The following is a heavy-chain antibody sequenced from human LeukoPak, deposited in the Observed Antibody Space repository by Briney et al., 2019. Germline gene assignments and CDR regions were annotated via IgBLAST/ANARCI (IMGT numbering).Heavy chain of an antibody. J-gene: IGHJ5*02. CDR2: ISAYNGNT. CDR1: GYTFTSDG. V-gene: IGHV1-18*01. CDR3: AIRYDGSGTALPAAYNWFDP. D-gene: IGHD3-10*01. Sequence: ASVKVSCKASGYTFTSDGISWVRQAPGQGLEWMGWISAYNGNTNYAQKLQGRVTMTTDTSTSTAYMELRSLRSDDTAVYYCAIRYDGSGTALPAAYNWFDPWGQGTLVTVSS.